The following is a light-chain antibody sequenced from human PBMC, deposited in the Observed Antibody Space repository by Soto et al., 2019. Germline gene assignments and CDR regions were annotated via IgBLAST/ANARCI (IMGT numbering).Light chain of an antibody. CDR2: AAS. CDR1: QGISSY. CDR3: QQLNSYPPT. J-gene: IGKJ4*01. V-gene: IGKV1-9*01. Sequence: IPLTQSPSSLSASVGDRVTITCRVSQGISSYLAWYQQKPGKAPKLLIYAASTLQSGVPSRFSGSGSGTDFTLTISSLQPEDFATYYCQQLNSYPPTFGGGTKVEIK.